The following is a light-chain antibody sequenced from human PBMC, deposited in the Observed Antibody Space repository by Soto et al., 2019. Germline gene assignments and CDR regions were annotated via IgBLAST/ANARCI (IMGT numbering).Light chain of an antibody. V-gene: IGLV1-40*01. CDR3: QSYDSSLSGSVV. CDR2: GNS. J-gene: IGLJ2*01. CDR1: SGDIGAGYD. Sequence: QYVLTQPPSVSGAPGQRVTISCTGSSGDIGAGYDVHWYQQLPGTAPKLLIYGNSNRPSGVPDRFSGSKSGTSASLAITGLQAEDEADYYCQSYDSSLSGSVVFGGGTKLTDL.